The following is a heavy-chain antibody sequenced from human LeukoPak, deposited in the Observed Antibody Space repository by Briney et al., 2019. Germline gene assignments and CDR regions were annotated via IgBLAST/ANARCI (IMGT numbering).Heavy chain of an antibody. CDR2: ISGSGGST. Sequence: PGGSLRLSCAASGFTFSSYAMSWVRQAPGKGLEWVSAISGSGGSTYYADSVKGRFTISRDNSKNTLYLQMNSLLAEDTAVYYCAKDPSGYCSGGSCYSAFDIWGQGTMVTVSS. CDR1: GFTFSSYA. V-gene: IGHV3-23*01. D-gene: IGHD2-15*01. CDR3: AKDPSGYCSGGSCYSAFDI. J-gene: IGHJ3*02.